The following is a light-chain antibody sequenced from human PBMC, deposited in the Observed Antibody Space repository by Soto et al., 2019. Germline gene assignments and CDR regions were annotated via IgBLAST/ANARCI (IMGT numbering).Light chain of an antibody. CDR1: QYINTR. CDR3: HQRQSWPRT. J-gene: IGKJ1*01. Sequence: EIMLTQSPPTLSSFPCERVSLXCRASQYINTRWAWYQHRPGQAPRLLIYQTSIRAAGIPARFSASGSGTDFTLTISDVQPEDFALYYCHQRQSWPRTFGQGTKVDIK. CDR2: QTS. V-gene: IGKV3-11*01.